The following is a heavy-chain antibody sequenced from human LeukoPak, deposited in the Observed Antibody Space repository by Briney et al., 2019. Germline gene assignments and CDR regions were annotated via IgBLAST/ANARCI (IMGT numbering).Heavy chain of an antibody. J-gene: IGHJ4*02. Sequence: GGTLRLSCAASGFTFSSYGMSWVRQAPGKGLEWVSYISSSGSTIYYADSVKGRFAISRDNAKNSLYLQMNSLRAEDTAVYYCARGGSPLLWFGERPFDYWGQGTLVTVSS. CDR3: ARGGSPLLWFGERPFDY. V-gene: IGHV3-48*04. D-gene: IGHD3-10*01. CDR2: ISSSGSTI. CDR1: GFTFSSYG.